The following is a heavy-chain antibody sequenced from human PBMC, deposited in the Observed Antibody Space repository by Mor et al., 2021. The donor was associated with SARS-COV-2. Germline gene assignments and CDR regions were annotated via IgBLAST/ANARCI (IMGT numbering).Heavy chain of an antibody. J-gene: IGHJ5*02. CDR2: ISDDGSNK. Sequence: FHRVRQAPGKGLEWGALISDDGSNKYYADSVRGRFTISRDESKNTLFLLMNSLCPVYSAVYYCGRSITYVVFDPWGQ. CDR3: GRSITYVVFDP. V-gene: IGHV3-30-3*01. D-gene: IGHD3-10*01.